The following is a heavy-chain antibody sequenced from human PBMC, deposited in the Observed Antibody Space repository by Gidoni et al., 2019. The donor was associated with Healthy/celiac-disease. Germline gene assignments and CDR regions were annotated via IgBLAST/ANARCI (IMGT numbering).Heavy chain of an antibody. CDR2: ISYDGSNK. Sequence: QVQLVESGGGVVQPGRSLRLSCAASGFTVSSYVMHWVRQAPGKGLEWVAVISYDGSNKYYADAVKGRVTISRDNSKNTLYLQMNSLRAEDTAVYYCARETSPVAGTLGYFDYWGQGTLVTVSS. D-gene: IGHD6-19*01. CDR1: GFTVSSYV. J-gene: IGHJ4*02. CDR3: ARETSPVAGTLGYFDY. V-gene: IGHV3-30-3*01.